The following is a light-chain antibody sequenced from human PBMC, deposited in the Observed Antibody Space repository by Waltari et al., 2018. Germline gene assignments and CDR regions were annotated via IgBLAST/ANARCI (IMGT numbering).Light chain of an antibody. V-gene: IGLV2-14*03. CDR2: DVS. Sequence: QSALTQPASVSGSPGQSITISCTGISSDVGSYNSVSWYQDHPGQGPKVIIYDVSARPSGVSARFSGSKSGNTASLTISGLQAEDEADYYCSSQSSNNVVLFGGGTKVTVL. CDR1: SSDVGSYNS. J-gene: IGLJ3*02. CDR3: SSQSSNNVVL.